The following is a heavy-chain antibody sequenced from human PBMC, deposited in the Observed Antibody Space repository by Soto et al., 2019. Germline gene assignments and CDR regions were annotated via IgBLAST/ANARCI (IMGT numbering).Heavy chain of an antibody. CDR1: GFSLSTRGVA. V-gene: IGHV2-5*02. D-gene: IGHD5-12*01. J-gene: IGHJ4*02. Sequence: QITLKESGPPLVKPTQTLTLTCTFSGFSLSTRGVAVGWFRQPPGKALEWLALIYWDEDKWYSPSLKSRLTIHDDTSNNQLVLTMTNMDTVDPATYYGAHRPRGYAYYFDCRGQGTLVTVSS. CDR2: IYWDEDK. CDR3: AHRPRGYAYYFDC.